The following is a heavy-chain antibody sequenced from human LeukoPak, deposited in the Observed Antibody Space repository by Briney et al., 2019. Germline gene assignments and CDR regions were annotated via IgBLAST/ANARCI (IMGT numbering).Heavy chain of an antibody. Sequence: GGSLRLSCAASGFTFSSYEMNWVRQAPGKGLEGVSYIRSSGSTIYYADSVKGRFTISRDNDKNSLYLQMNSLRAEDTAVYYCARMTGYYDGSGYYYSDYWGQGTLVTVSS. CDR1: GFTFSSYE. D-gene: IGHD3-22*01. V-gene: IGHV3-48*03. CDR2: IRSSGSTI. J-gene: IGHJ4*02. CDR3: ARMTGYYDGSGYYYSDY.